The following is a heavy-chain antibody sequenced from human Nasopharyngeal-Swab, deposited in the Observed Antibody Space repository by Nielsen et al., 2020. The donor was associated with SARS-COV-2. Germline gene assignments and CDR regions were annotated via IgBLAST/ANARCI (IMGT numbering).Heavy chain of an antibody. J-gene: IGHJ6*03. CDR2: INHSGST. V-gene: IGHV4-34*01. CDR3: ARDRADYHISYYYYYMDV. CDR1: GGSFSDHY. Sequence: SETLSLTCGVYGGSFSDHYWSWIRQPPGKGLEWIGEINHSGSTNYNPSLKRRVTMSVDTSKNQFSLNLSPVTAADTAVYYCARDRADYHISYYYYYMDVWGKGTTVAVSS. D-gene: IGHD4-11*01.